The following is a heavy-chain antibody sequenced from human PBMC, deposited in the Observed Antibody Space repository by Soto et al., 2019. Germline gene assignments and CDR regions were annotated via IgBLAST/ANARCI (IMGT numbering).Heavy chain of an antibody. J-gene: IGHJ4*02. D-gene: IGHD3-22*01. CDR2: SRHKPQGYST. CDR1: GFTSSDHY. CDR3: VRATYFSDSSGYTRCRDY. Sequence: GGSLRLSCAGSGFTSSDHYIGSVRQAPGKGLQGVGRSRHKPQGYSTAYAASVKGRFTTSRDESKNSAYLQMNSLKTEDTTVYYCVRATYFSDSSGYTRCRDYWGQGTLVTVSS. V-gene: IGHV3-72*01.